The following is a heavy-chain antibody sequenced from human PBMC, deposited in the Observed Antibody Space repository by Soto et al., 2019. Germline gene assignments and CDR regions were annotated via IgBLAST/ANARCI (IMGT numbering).Heavy chain of an antibody. D-gene: IGHD3-3*01. Sequence: GGSLRLSCAASGFTFSSYGMHWVRQAPGKGLEWVAVIWYDGSNKYYADSVKGRFTISRDNSKNTLYLQMNSLRAEDTAVYYFEKGVCTYYCFSNCIAALDI. V-gene: IGHV3-33*06. CDR1: GFTFSSYG. CDR2: IWYDGSNK. J-gene: IGHJ3*02. CDR3: EKGVCTYYCFSNCIAALDI.